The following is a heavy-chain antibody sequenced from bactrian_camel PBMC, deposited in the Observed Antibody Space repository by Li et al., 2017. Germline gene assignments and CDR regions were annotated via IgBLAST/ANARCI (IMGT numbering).Heavy chain of an antibody. J-gene: IGHJ4*01. CDR3: AKPGGGTWFWEIHH. Sequence: HVQLVESGGGLVQPGGSLGLSCAASGFTFNRYGMTWVRQAPGKGLEWVSSIYSDGTSTYYADSVKERFTISRDNAKSTLYLQLNSLKTEDTAVYYCAKPGGGTWFWEIHHWGQGTQVTVS. CDR2: IYSDGTST. CDR1: GFTFNRYG. D-gene: IGHD1*01. V-gene: IGHV3S6*01.